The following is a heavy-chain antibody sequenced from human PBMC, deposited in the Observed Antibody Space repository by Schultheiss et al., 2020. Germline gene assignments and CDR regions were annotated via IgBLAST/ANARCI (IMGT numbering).Heavy chain of an antibody. J-gene: IGHJ5*02. V-gene: IGHV5-51*01. D-gene: IGHD6-19*01. Sequence: GGSLRLSCKGSGYSFTSYWIGWVRQMPGKGLEWMGIIYPGDSDTRYSPSFQGQVTISADKSISTAYLQWSSLKASDTAMYYCARDQNGDSGWYHPGFDPWGQGTLVTVSS. CDR3: ARDQNGDSGWYHPGFDP. CDR2: IYPGDSDT. CDR1: GYSFTSYW.